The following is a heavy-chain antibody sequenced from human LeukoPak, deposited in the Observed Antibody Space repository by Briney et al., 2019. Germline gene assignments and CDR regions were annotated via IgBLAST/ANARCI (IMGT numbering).Heavy chain of an antibody. CDR3: ARDLMGDTDYYYYYGMDV. CDR2: IIPIFGTA. Sequence: ASVKVSCKASGGTFSSYAISWVRQAPGQGLEWMGGIIPIFGTANYAQKFQGRVTMTTDTSTSTAYMELRSLRSDDTAVYYCARDLMGDTDYYYYYGMDVWGQGTTVTVSS. J-gene: IGHJ6*02. V-gene: IGHV1-69*05. D-gene: IGHD2-8*01. CDR1: GGTFSSYA.